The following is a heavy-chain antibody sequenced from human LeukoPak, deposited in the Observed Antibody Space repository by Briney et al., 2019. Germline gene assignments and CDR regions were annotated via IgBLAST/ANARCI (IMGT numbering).Heavy chain of an antibody. V-gene: IGHV3-21*01. CDR1: GFTFSSYS. CDR2: ISSSSSCI. J-gene: IGHJ5*02. CDR3: ARIETIPAAARYNWFDP. Sequence: GGSLRLSCAASGFTFSSYSMNWVRQAPGKGQEWVSAISSSSSCIYYADSVKGRFTISRDNSKNTLYLQMNSLRAEDTAVYYCARIETIPAAARYNWFDPWGQGTLVTVSS. D-gene: IGHD6-13*01.